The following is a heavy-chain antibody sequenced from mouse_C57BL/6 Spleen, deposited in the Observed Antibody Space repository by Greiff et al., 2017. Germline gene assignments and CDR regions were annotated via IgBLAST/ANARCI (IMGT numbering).Heavy chain of an antibody. CDR1: GYAFSSYW. CDR2: IYPGDGDT. CDR3: AREDYDYHYAMDY. Sequence: VKLQESGAELVKPGASVKISCKASGYAFSSYWMNWVKQRPGKGLEWIGQIYPGDGDTNYNGKFKGKATLTADKSSSTAYMQLSSLTSEDSAVYFCAREDYDYHYAMDYWGQGTSVTVSS. V-gene: IGHV1-80*01. J-gene: IGHJ4*01. D-gene: IGHD2-4*01.